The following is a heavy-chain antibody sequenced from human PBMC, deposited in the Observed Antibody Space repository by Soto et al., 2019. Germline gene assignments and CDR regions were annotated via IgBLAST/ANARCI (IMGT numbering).Heavy chain of an antibody. Sequence: TXSLTCTVSGGSISSGDYYWSWIRXXXXKGLXWIGYFYYSGSTYYHPSLKSRVTISVDTSKNQFSLKLSSVTAADTAVYYCARASRASSYYYDSSGYRSDAFDIWGQGTMVTVSS. V-gene: IGHV4-30-4*01. D-gene: IGHD3-22*01. J-gene: IGHJ3*02. CDR3: ARASRASSYYYDSSGYRSDAFDI. CDR1: GGSISSGDYY. CDR2: FYYSGST.